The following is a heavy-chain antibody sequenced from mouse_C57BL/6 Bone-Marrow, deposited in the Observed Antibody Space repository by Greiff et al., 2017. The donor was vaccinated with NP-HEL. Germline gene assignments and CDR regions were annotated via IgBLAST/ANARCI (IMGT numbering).Heavy chain of an antibody. D-gene: IGHD4-1*01. Sequence: VQLQQSGPVLVKPGPSVKISCKASGFTFTDSYMHWVKPSHGTSLAWIVLVYPFNGGTSYNQKFKGKATLTVDTSSSTAYMVLNSLTSEDSAVLDWAREGSLGPVDWYFEVWGTGTTGTVSS. CDR1: GFTFTDSY. CDR3: AREGSLGPVDWYFEV. CDR2: VYPFNGGT. J-gene: IGHJ1*03. V-gene: IGHV1-36*01.